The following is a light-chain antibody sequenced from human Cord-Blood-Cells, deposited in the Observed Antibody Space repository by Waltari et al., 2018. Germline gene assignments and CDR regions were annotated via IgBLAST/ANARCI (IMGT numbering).Light chain of an antibody. V-gene: IGLV2-23*03. CDR3: CSYAGSSTFVV. CDR2: EGS. J-gene: IGLJ2*01. CDR1: SSDVGSYNL. Sequence: QSALTQPASVSGSPGQSITISCTGTSSDVGSYNLVSWYQQYPGKAPKLMIYEGSKRPSAVANRFSGSKSGNTASLTISGLQAEDEADYYCCSYAGSSTFVVFGGGTKLTVL.